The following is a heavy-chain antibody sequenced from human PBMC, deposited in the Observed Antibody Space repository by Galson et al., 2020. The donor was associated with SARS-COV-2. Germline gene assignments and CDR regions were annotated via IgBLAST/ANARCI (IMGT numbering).Heavy chain of an antibody. CDR3: ARYQLLFPFDY. CDR1: NYSISSHVY. D-gene: IGHD1-7*01. V-gene: IGHV4-38-2*02. J-gene: IGHJ4*02. Sequence: ASETLSLTCTVSNYSISSHVYWGWVRQFPGRGLEWIGNIHFSGNTHYNPSLKRRVTISVDTSKNQFSLKLTSVTAADTAVYYCARYQLLFPFDYWGPGALVTVSS. CDR2: IHFSGNT.